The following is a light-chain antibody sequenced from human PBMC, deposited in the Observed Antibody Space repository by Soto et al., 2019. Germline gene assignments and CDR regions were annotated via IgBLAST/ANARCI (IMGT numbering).Light chain of an antibody. J-gene: IGKJ1*01. Sequence: EIVLTQSPGILYLSPGERATLSCRASQSVSSNYLAWYQQKPGQAPRLLIYGASSRATGIPDRFSGSGSGTDFTLTISRLEPEDFAVYYCHQYGSSAWTFGQGTMVDVK. CDR2: GAS. V-gene: IGKV3-20*01. CDR1: QSVSSNY. CDR3: HQYGSSAWT.